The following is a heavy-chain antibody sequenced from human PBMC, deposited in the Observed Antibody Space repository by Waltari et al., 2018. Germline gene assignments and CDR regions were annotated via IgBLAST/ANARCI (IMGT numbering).Heavy chain of an antibody. V-gene: IGHV3-30*02. D-gene: IGHD1-26*01. CDR2: IRYDGSNE. CDR3: AKVFSVVGATRGPTPMDY. Sequence: QVQLVESGGGVVQPGGSLRLSCAASGFTFSSYGFHWVRQAPGKGVEWVAFIRYDGSNEYYADSVKGRFTISRDNSKNTLFLHMNSLRVEDTAVFYCAKVFSVVGATRGPTPMDYWGQGTLVTVSS. J-gene: IGHJ4*02. CDR1: GFTFSSYG.